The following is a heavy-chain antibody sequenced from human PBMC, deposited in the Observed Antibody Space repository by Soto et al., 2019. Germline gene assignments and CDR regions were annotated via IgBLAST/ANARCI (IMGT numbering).Heavy chain of an antibody. CDR2: ISPEGSTK. D-gene: IGHD2-8*02. J-gene: IGHJ4*02. CDR1: GFAFSAHW. V-gene: IGHV3-7*01. Sequence: EVQLVESGGDLVQPGGSLRLSCSASGFAFSAHWMTWVRQTPGKGLEWVANISPEGSTKYYVDSAKGRFTISRDNAKNVLYLQMNRLTVGDTAVYSCVRDHVTPGLYFDKWGQGTLVTVSS. CDR3: VRDHVTPGLYFDK.